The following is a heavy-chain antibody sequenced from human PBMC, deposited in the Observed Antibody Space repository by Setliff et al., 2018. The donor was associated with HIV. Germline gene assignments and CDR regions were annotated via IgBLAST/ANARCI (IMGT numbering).Heavy chain of an antibody. CDR1: GFTFGSYA. J-gene: IGHJ4*02. CDR2: ISGSGDST. Sequence: GGSLRLSCAPSGFTFGSYAMSWVRQAPGKGLEWVSVISGSGDSTFYADSLKGRFTISRDNSKNTLYLQMNSLRAEDTAVYYCAKNLGVGEYSASSWFTALLDYWGQGALVTVSS. CDR3: AKNLGVGEYSASSWFTALLDY. D-gene: IGHD6-13*01. V-gene: IGHV3-23*01.